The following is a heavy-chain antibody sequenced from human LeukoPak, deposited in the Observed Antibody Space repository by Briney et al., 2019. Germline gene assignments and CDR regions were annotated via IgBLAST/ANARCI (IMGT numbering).Heavy chain of an antibody. CDR2: ISGSSTYI. CDR3: ARGSEWSSGVSDY. V-gene: IGHV3-21*01. D-gene: IGHD3-3*01. CDR1: GFTFSSCG. Sequence: PGGSLRLSCAASGFTFSSCGMNWVRQAPGKGLEWVSSISGSSTYIYYADSVRGRFTISRDNAQNSLYLQMNSLRAEDTAVYYCARGSEWSSGVSDYWGQGTLVTVSS. J-gene: IGHJ4*02.